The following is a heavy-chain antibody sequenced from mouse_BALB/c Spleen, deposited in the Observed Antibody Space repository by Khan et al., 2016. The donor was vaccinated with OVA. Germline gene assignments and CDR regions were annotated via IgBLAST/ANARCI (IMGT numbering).Heavy chain of an antibody. CDR3: ARETVVDIYWYLDV. Sequence: EVELVESGGGLVQPGGSLRLSCATSGFTFTDYYITWVRQPPGKALEWLGFIRNKANGYSTEYIASVKGRFTVSRDNSPSIVYLQMNTLRAEDSATYYCARETVVDIYWYLDVWGAGTTVTVSS. CDR2: IRNKANGYST. D-gene: IGHD1-1*01. V-gene: IGHV7-3*02. J-gene: IGHJ1*01. CDR1: GFTFTDYY.